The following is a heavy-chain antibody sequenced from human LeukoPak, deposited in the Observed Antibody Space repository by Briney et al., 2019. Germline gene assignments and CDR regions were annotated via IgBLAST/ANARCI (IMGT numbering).Heavy chain of an antibody. Sequence: GASVKVSCTPSVYTFSRYGISWVRQAPGHGLEWMGWISAYNGNTNNAQKVQGRVTLTTETCTSTAYTELRSLRSDHTAVYFCARDRDLGSGGYFAAYCSQGTLVTVYS. CDR3: ARDRDLGSGGYFAAY. V-gene: IGHV1-18*01. D-gene: IGHD3-22*01. J-gene: IGHJ4*02. CDR1: VYTFSRYG. CDR2: ISAYNGNT.